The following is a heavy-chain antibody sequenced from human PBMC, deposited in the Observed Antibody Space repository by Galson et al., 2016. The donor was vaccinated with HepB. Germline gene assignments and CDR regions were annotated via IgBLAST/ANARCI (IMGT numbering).Heavy chain of an antibody. V-gene: IGHV3-48*03. CDR2: ISSSGNTI. J-gene: IGHJ6*02. CDR1: GFAFINYE. CDR3: ARVELGGYQL. Sequence: SLRLSCASSGFAFINYEMTWVRQAPGQGLEWISYISSSGNTIYDADSVQGRFIISRDNAENSLFLQMNNLRAEDTAVYLCARVELGGYQLCGQGTTVTVSS. D-gene: IGHD2-2*01.